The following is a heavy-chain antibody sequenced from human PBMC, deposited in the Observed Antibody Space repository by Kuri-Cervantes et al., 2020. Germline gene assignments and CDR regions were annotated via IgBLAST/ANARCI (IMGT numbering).Heavy chain of an antibody. V-gene: IGHV1-69*13. CDR3: ARDHGTYGDYGYYYYGMDV. CDR1: GGTFSSYA. J-gene: IGHJ6*02. CDR2: IIPIFGTA. D-gene: IGHD4-17*01. Sequence: SVKVSCKASGGTFSSYAISWVRQAPGQGLEWMGGIIPIFGTANYARKFQGRVTITADESTSTAYMELSSLRSEDTAVYYCARDHGTYGDYGYYYYGMDVWGQGTTVTVSS.